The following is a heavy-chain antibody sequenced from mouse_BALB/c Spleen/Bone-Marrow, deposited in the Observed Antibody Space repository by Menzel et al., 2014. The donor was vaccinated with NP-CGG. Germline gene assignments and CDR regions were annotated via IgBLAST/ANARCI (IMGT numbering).Heavy chain of an antibody. Sequence: VQLVESGPELVKPGASVKISCKASGYAFSSSWMNWVKQRPGQGLEWIGQIYPGDGDTNYNGKFKGKATLTADKSSSTAYMQLSSLTSVDSAVYFCARQLGLYAMDYWGQGTSVTVSS. V-gene: IGHV1-82*01. J-gene: IGHJ4*01. D-gene: IGHD3-1*01. CDR2: IYPGDGDT. CDR3: ARQLGLYAMDY. CDR1: GYAFSSSW.